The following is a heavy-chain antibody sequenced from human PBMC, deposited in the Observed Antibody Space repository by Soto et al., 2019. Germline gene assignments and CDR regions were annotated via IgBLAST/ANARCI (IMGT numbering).Heavy chain of an antibody. CDR2: INPIVEIA. CDR3: ARDRRTNYDYYGMDV. V-gene: IGHV1-69*08. J-gene: IGHJ6*02. Sequence: QVQLVQSGAEVKKPGSSVKVSCKASGDTFRRYSITWVRQAPGQGVEWMGTINPIVEIARYAQKFQGRVTITVDKATTTAHMELTSLRSEDTAVYYCARDRRTNYDYYGMDVWGQGTTVTVSS. CDR1: GDTFRRYS.